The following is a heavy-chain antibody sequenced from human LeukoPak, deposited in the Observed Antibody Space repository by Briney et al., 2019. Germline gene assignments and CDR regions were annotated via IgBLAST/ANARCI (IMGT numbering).Heavy chain of an antibody. CDR2: IWYDGSNK. J-gene: IGHJ4*02. V-gene: IGHV3-33*01. CDR1: GFTFSSYG. D-gene: IGHD3-9*01. Sequence: GRSLRLFCAASGFTFSSYGMHWVRQAPGKGLEWVAVIWYDGSNKYCADSVKGRFTISRDNSKNTLYLQMNSLRAEDTAVYYCARALTYYDILSGYSPLDYWGQGTLVTVSS. CDR3: ARALTYYDILSGYSPLDY.